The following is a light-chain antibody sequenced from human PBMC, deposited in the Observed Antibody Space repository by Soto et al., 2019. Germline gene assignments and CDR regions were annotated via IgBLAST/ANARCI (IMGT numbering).Light chain of an antibody. CDR1: QTVSSN. CDR3: QQYNYWVS. CDR2: GAS. V-gene: IGKV3-15*01. Sequence: EIVMTQSPATLSVSPGERATLSCRASQTVSSNLAWHQQKPGQAPRLLIYGASTRATGIPARFSGSGSGTEFTLTISRLQSEDSAIYYCQQYNYWVSFGQETKVEIK. J-gene: IGKJ1*01.